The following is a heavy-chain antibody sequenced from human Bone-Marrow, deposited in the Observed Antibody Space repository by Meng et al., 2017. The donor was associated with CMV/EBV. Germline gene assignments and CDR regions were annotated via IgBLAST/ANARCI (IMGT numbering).Heavy chain of an antibody. CDR2: INSDGSST. Sequence: ESLKISCAASGFTFSSYWMHWVRQAPGKGLVWVSRINSDGSSTSYADSVKGRFTISRDNAKNTLYLQMNSLRAEDTAVYYCAREFEGCSGGSCYSLFDYWGQGTLVTVSS. CDR3: AREFEGCSGGSCYSLFDY. D-gene: IGHD2-15*01. CDR1: GFTFSSYW. V-gene: IGHV3-74*01. J-gene: IGHJ4*02.